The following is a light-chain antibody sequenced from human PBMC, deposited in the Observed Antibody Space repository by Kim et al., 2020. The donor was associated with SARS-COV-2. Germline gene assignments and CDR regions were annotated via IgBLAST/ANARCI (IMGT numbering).Light chain of an antibody. CDR2: SAS. CDR1: QCVSRNY. V-gene: IGKV3-20*01. Sequence: LSPGERATLSCRASQCVSRNYLAWYQQKPGQAPRLLIYSASNRATGIPDRFSGSGSGTDFTLTISRLEPEDFVVFYCQQYGSSPYTFGQGTKLEI. CDR3: QQYGSSPYT. J-gene: IGKJ2*01.